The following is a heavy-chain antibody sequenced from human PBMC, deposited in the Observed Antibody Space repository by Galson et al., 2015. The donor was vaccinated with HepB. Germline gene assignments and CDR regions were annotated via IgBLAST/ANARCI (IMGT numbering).Heavy chain of an antibody. Sequence: SVKVSCKASGGTFSSYAISWVRQAPGQGLEWMGGIIPIFGTANYAQKFQGRVTITADESTSTAYMELSSLRSEDTAVYYCARDSPFPGGILEWLFDPWGQGTLVTVSS. CDR1: GGTFSSYA. V-gene: IGHV1-69*13. CDR2: IIPIFGTA. D-gene: IGHD3-3*01. J-gene: IGHJ5*02. CDR3: ARDSPFPGGILEWLFDP.